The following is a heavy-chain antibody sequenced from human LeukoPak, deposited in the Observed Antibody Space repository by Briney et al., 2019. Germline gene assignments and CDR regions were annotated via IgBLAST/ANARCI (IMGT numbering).Heavy chain of an antibody. CDR1: GFTFSSYS. CDR3: ARDAKILEWLPYFDY. CDR2: ISSSSSYI. D-gene: IGHD3-3*01. V-gene: IGHV3-21*01. J-gene: IGHJ4*02. Sequence: PGGSLRLSCAASGFTFSSYSMNSVRQAPGKGLEWVSSISSSSSYIYYADSVKGRFTISRDNAKNSLYLQMNSLRAEGTAVYYCARDAKILEWLPYFDYWGQGTLVSVSS.